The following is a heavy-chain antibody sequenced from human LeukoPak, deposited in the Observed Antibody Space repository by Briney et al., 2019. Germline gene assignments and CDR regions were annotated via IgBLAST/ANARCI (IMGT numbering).Heavy chain of an antibody. Sequence: GESLKISCKASGYTFSDYWIGWVRHMPGKGLEWMTITYPGDSETRYSPSLQGQVTISADKSINTAYLQWSSLKASDSGMYYCARQRGYRMTKDGFDVWGQGTMVTVSS. V-gene: IGHV5-51*01. CDR3: ARQRGYRMTKDGFDV. CDR2: TYPGDSET. J-gene: IGHJ3*01. CDR1: GYTFSDYW. D-gene: IGHD2-2*03.